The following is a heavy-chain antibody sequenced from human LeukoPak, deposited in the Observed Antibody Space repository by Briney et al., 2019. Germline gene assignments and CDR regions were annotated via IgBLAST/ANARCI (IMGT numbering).Heavy chain of an antibody. CDR2: ISGSGGST. CDR3: AKGSRGDYYYYMDV. Sequence: GGSLRLSCAASGFTFRSYGINWVRQAPGKGLEWVSAISGSGGSTYYADSVKGRFTISRDNSKNTLYLQMNSLRAEDTAVYYCAKGSRGDYYYYMDVWGKGTTVTISS. V-gene: IGHV3-23*01. J-gene: IGHJ6*03. CDR1: GFTFRSYG.